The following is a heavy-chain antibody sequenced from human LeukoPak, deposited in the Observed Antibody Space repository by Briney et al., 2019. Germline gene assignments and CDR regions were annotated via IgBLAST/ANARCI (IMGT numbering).Heavy chain of an antibody. V-gene: IGHV4-59*01. CDR1: GGSISGYY. Sequence: SETLSLTCTVSGGSISGYYWSWIRQSPGKGLEWLGYIYYSGKTNYNPSLKSRLTISVDTSKNQFSLNLSSVTAADTAVYYCATVRYGSGETYDYWGQGALVTVSS. CDR2: IYYSGKT. CDR3: ATVRYGSGETYDY. D-gene: IGHD3-10*01. J-gene: IGHJ4*02.